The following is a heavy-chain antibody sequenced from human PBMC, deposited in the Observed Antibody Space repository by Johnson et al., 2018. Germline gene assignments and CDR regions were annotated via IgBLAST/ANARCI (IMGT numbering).Heavy chain of an antibody. CDR3: ASLSAGAFDI. CDR2: ISQDGSNQ. Sequence: QVQLQESGGGVVQPGRSLRLSCAASGFTFSSSAMHWVRQAPGKGLEWVAVISQDGSNQYDAGTVKGRFPIARDNSKNTLYLQMDSLRAEDTAVYYCASLSAGAFDIWGQGTMVTVSS. CDR1: GFTFSSSA. J-gene: IGHJ3*02. V-gene: IGHV3-30-3*01. D-gene: IGHD3-3*02.